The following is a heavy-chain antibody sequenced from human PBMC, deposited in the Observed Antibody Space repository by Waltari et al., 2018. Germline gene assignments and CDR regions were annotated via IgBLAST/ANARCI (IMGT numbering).Heavy chain of an antibody. Sequence: QVQLQESGPGLVKPSETLSLTCTVSGYSISSGYYWGWIRQPPGKGLEWIGSIYHSGSTSYNPSLKGRVTISVDTSKNQFSLKLSSVTAADTAVYYCARAGYGDYPGGDYYYYYMDVWGKGTTVTVSS. CDR3: ARAGYGDYPGGDYYYYYMDV. CDR2: IYHSGST. J-gene: IGHJ6*03. D-gene: IGHD4-17*01. CDR1: GYSISSGYY. V-gene: IGHV4-38-2*02.